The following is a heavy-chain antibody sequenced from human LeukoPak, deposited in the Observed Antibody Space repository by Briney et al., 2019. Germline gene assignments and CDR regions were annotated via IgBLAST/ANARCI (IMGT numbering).Heavy chain of an antibody. Sequence: GGSLRLSCAASGFTVSSNYMSWVRQAPGKGLEWVSIIYSGGSTYYADSVKGRFTISRDNSKNTLYLQMNSLRAEDTAVYYCAKDQFYDSTGYNFDDWGQGTLVSVSS. J-gene: IGHJ4*02. CDR3: AKDQFYDSTGYNFDD. V-gene: IGHV3-66*01. CDR1: GFTVSSNY. CDR2: IYSGGST. D-gene: IGHD3-22*01.